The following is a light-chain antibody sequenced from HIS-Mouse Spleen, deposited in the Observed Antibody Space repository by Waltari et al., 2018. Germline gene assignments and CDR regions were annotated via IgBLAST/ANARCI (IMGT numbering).Light chain of an antibody. V-gene: IGLV3-10*01. Sequence: SYELTQPPSVSVSPGQTARITCTGDALPKKYAYWYQQKSGQAPVMVIYADSKRPSGIPGSFSGYSSGTIATLTISGGQVEDEADYYWYSTDSSGNHRVFGGGTKLTVL. CDR2: ADS. CDR3: YSTDSSGNHRV. J-gene: IGLJ2*01. CDR1: ALPKKY.